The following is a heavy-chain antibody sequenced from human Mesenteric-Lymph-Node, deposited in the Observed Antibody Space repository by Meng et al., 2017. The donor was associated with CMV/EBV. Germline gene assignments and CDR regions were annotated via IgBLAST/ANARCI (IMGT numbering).Heavy chain of an antibody. CDR3: ATEITMVRGVIRGPWGY. CDR1: SITSRGW. CDR2: VSTDGAT. D-gene: IGHD3-10*01. J-gene: IGHJ4*02. Sequence: SITSRGWWSWVRQPPGKGLEWVGEVSTDGATNYKPSLKSRLFISVDKSKNQFSLKLSSVTAADTAVYYCATEITMVRGVIRGPWGYWGQGTLVTVSS. V-gene: IGHV4-4*02.